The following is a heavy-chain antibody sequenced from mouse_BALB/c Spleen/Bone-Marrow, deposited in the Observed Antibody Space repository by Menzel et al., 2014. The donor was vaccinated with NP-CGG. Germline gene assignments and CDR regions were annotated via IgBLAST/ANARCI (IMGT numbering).Heavy chain of an antibody. Sequence: DVKLVESGPGLVKPSQSLSLTCSVTGYSITSGYYWNWIRQFPGNKLEWMGYISYDGSNNYNPSLKNRISITRDTSKNQFFLKLNSVTTEDTATYYCARYGNYNAKDYWGQGTSVTVSS. J-gene: IGHJ4*01. V-gene: IGHV3-6*02. D-gene: IGHD2-1*01. CDR3: ARYGNYNAKDY. CDR1: GYSITSGYY. CDR2: ISYDGSN.